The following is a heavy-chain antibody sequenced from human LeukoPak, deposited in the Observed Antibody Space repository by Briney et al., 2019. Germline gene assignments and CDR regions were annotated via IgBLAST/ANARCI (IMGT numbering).Heavy chain of an antibody. J-gene: IGHJ3*02. CDR2: ISGSGGST. V-gene: IGHV3-23*01. Sequence: GGSLRLSCAASGFTFSSYGMSWVRQAPGKGLEWVSAISGSGGSTYYADSVKGRFTISRDNSKNTLYLQMNSLRAEDTAVYYCAKDWAIVVVSIVAFDIWGQGTMVTVSS. CDR3: AKDWAIVVVSIVAFDI. D-gene: IGHD3-22*01. CDR1: GFTFSSYG.